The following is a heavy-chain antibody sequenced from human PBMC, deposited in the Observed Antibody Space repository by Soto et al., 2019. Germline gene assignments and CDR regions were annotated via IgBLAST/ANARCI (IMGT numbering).Heavy chain of an antibody. CDR2: VSSSSSYI. Sequence: PGGSLRLSCAASGFTFSRYSMNWVRQAPGKGLEWVSSVSSSSSYIYYADSVKGRFTISRDNAKNSLYLQMNSLRAEDTAVYYCARIVVVITTPRSDAFDIWGQGTMVTVSS. CDR3: ARIVVVITTPRSDAFDI. J-gene: IGHJ3*02. CDR1: GFTFSRYS. D-gene: IGHD3-22*01. V-gene: IGHV3-21*01.